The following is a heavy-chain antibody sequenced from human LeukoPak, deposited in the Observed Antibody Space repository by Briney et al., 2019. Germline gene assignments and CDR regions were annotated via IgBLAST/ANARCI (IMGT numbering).Heavy chain of an antibody. D-gene: IGHD6-19*01. Sequence: SETLSLTCTVSGGSISSSGYYWGWVRQPPGTGLEWIGSIYYSGSTYYNPSLKSRVTISVDTSKNQFSLKLSSVTAADTAVYYCARQGSSGSYYYYGMDVWGQGTTVTVSS. CDR3: ARQGSSGSYYYYGMDV. CDR2: IYYSGST. V-gene: IGHV4-39*01. CDR1: GGSISSSGYY. J-gene: IGHJ6*02.